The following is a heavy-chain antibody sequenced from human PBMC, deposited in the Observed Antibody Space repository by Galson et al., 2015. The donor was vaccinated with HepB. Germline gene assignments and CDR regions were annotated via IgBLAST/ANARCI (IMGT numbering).Heavy chain of an antibody. CDR1: GFTFSSYA. CDR3: AKRLVGGWPLSGAFDI. D-gene: IGHD6-19*01. CDR2: ISGSGGST. J-gene: IGHJ3*02. Sequence: SLRLSCAASGFTFSSYAMSWVRQAPGKGLGWVSAISGSGGSTYYADSVKGRFTISRDNSKNTLYLQMNSLRAEDTAVYYCAKRLVGGWPLSGAFDIWGQGTMVTVSS. V-gene: IGHV3-23*01.